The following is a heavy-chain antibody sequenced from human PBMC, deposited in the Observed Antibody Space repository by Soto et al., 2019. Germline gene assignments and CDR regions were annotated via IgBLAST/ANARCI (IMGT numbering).Heavy chain of an antibody. Sequence: QLRLQESGPGLVKPSETLSLTCSVSGGSISTSSYYWGWIRQPPGKGLEWIGSIYYIGNTYYNPSLKSRVPISVDTSKNRFSLKLSSVTAADTAVYYCARHRSTAVTPFDYWGQGTLVTVSS. CDR1: GGSISTSSYY. V-gene: IGHV4-39*01. J-gene: IGHJ4*02. CDR2: IYYIGNT. CDR3: ARHRSTAVTPFDY. D-gene: IGHD4-4*01.